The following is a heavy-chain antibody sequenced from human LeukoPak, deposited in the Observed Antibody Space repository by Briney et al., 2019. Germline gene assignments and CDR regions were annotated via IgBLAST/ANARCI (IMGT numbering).Heavy chain of an antibody. CDR3: ARDQIIRGVRVFDY. CDR2: ISSSGSTI. J-gene: IGHJ4*02. CDR1: GFTFSDYY. D-gene: IGHD3-10*01. V-gene: IGHV3-11*01. Sequence: GGSLRLSCAASGFTFSDYYMSWIRQAPGKWLEWDSYISSSGSTIYYADSVKGRFTISRDNAKNSLYLQMNSLRAEDTAVYYCARDQIIRGVRVFDYWGQGTLVTVSS.